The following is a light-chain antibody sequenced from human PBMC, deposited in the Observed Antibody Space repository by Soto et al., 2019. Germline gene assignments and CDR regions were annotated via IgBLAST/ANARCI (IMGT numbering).Light chain of an antibody. CDR2: GAS. J-gene: IGKJ1*01. CDR3: QQYGSSPKT. V-gene: IGKV3-20*01. CDR1: QGVSSGY. Sequence: EIVLTQSRATLSLCPGERATISVLASQGVSSGYLPWYQQKPGQAPRLLIYGASSRATGIPDRFSGSGSGTDFTLTISRLEPEDFAVYYRQQYGSSPKTFGQGTKVDIK.